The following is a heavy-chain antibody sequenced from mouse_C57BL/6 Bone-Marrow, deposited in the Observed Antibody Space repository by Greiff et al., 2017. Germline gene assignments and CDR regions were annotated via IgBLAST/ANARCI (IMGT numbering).Heavy chain of an antibody. CDR3: ARHEEPGYTNRDWYCDV. CDR1: GYTFTEYT. Sequence: QVQLQQSGAELVKPGASVKLSCKASGYTFTEYTIHWVKQRSGQGLEWIGWFYPGSGSIKYNEKFKDKATLTADKSSSTVYMELSRLTSEDSAVYFCARHEEPGYTNRDWYCDVWGTGTTVTVSS. J-gene: IGHJ1*03. CDR2: FYPGSGSI. V-gene: IGHV1-62-2*01. D-gene: IGHD1-2*01.